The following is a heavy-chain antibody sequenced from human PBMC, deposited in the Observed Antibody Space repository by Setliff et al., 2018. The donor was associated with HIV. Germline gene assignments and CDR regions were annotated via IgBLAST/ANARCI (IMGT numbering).Heavy chain of an antibody. D-gene: IGHD3-16*01. V-gene: IGHV4-34*01. CDR2: INDSGTY. CDR3: ARLDTIMLYTDY. CDR1: IRPFTGYY. Sequence: SETLSLTCAVYIRPFTGYYWSWIRQSPGKGLEWIGEINDSGTYNFNPSLKSRVNISVDASKNQFSLKLSSLIAADTGLYYCARLDTIMLYTDYWGQGTLVTVSS. J-gene: IGHJ4*02.